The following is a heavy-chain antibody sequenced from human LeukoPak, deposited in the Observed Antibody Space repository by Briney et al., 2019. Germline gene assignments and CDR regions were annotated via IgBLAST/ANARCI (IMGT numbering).Heavy chain of an antibody. CDR2: ISWGGGST. J-gene: IGHJ4*02. Sequence: GGSLRLSCAASGFTFDDYAMHWVRQAPGKGLEWVSLISWGGGSTYYANSVKGRFTISRDNSKNTLYLQMGSLRAEDMAVYYCARTSDFWSGYYTGSLDYWGQGTLVTVSS. V-gene: IGHV3-64*01. CDR1: GFTFDDYA. D-gene: IGHD3-3*01. CDR3: ARTSDFWSGYYTGSLDY.